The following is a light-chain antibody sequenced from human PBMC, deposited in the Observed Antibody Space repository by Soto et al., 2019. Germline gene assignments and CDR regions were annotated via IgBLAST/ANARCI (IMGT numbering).Light chain of an antibody. V-gene: IGKV1-5*03. Sequence: DIQMTQSPSTLSASVGDRVTITCRASQSISSWLAWYQQKPGKAPKLLIYKASGLESGVPSRFSGSGSGTDFTLTISSLQAEDVAVYYCQQYYSTPPTFGQGTKVDIK. CDR3: QQYYSTPPT. CDR2: KAS. CDR1: QSISSW. J-gene: IGKJ1*01.